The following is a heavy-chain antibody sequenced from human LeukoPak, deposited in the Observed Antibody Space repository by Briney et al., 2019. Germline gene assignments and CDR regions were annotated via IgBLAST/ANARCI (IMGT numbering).Heavy chain of an antibody. CDR3: ARNRDGYNFDYFDY. CDR1: GGSINNNDYY. Sequence: SETLSLTCTVSGGSINNNDYYWGWVCQPPGKGLEWIGTVYYSGSTNYNPSLKSRVTISVDTSKNQFSLKLSSVTAADTAVYYCARNRDGYNFDYFDYWGQGTLVTVSS. J-gene: IGHJ4*02. CDR2: VYYSGST. V-gene: IGHV4-39*07. D-gene: IGHD5-24*01.